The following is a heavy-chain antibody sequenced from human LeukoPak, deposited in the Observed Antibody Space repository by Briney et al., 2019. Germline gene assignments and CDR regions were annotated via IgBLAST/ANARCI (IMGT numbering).Heavy chain of an antibody. J-gene: IGHJ6*03. CDR3: ARGMEPYYYMDV. V-gene: IGHV1-69*06. CDR1: GGTFSNYA. D-gene: IGHD1-26*01. CDR2: IIPIFGTA. Sequence: SVKVSCNASGGTFSNYAISWVRQAPGQGLEWMGGIIPIFGTANYAQKFRGRVTITADKSTRTAYMELSSLRSDDTAVYYCARGMEPYYYMDVWGKGTTVTVSS.